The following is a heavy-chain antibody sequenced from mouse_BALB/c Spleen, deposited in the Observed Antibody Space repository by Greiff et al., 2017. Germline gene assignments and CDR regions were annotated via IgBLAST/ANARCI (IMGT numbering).Heavy chain of an antibody. CDR1: GYTFTSYW. J-gene: IGHJ3*01. CDR2: INPSTGYT. D-gene: IGHD1-1*01. Sequence: VQLQQSGAELAKPGASVKMSCKASGYTFTSYWMHWVKQRPGQGLEWIGYINPSTGYTEYNQKFKDKATLTADKSSSTAYMQLSSLTSEDSAVYYCANEYYRRFAYWGQGTLVTVSA. CDR3: ANEYYRRFAY. V-gene: IGHV1-7*01.